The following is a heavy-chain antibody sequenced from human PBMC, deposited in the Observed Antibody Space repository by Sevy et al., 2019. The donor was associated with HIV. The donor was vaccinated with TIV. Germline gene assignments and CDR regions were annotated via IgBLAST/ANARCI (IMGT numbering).Heavy chain of an antibody. CDR3: ARLVGNYYYGMDV. J-gene: IGHJ6*02. D-gene: IGHD1-26*01. CDR1: GYSFTSYW. V-gene: IGHV5-51*01. Sequence: GESLKISCKGSGYSFTSYWIGWVRQMAGKGLEWMGIIYPGDSGTRYSPSFQGQVTISADKSISTAYLQWSSLKASDTAMYYCARLVGNYYYGMDVWGQGTTVTVSS. CDR2: IYPGDSGT.